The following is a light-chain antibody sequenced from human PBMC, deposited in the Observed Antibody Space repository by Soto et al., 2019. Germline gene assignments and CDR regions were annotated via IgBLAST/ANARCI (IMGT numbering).Light chain of an antibody. CDR3: LQDHDYPWT. Sequence: IRMTQSPSSLSVSVTDRVTITCRASKDIGNDLGWYQQRPGEAPELLLYAASTLRSGVPSRFSGSGSGTHFTLTINNLQPEDSATYFCLQDHDYPWTFGHGTKVEV. CDR1: KDIGND. CDR2: AAS. V-gene: IGKV1-6*02. J-gene: IGKJ1*01.